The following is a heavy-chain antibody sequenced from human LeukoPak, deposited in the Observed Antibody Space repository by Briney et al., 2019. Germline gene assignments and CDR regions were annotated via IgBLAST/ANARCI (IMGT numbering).Heavy chain of an antibody. CDR3: VRDGLLWYGGAT. CDR2: LNSDGTRI. CDR1: EFSFSSYW. D-gene: IGHD2-21*01. V-gene: IGHV3-74*01. J-gene: IGHJ3*01. Sequence: GGSLRLSCTASEFSFSSYWMHWVRQVPGKGLVWVSCLNSDGTRISYADSVKGRFTISRDNSNNTLYLQLNRLRVEDTAVYYCVRDGLLWYGGATWGQGTMVTVSS.